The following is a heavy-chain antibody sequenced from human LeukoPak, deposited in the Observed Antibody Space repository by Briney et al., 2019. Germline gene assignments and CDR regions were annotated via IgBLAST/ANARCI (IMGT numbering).Heavy chain of an antibody. CDR2: IYYSGST. D-gene: IGHD1-26*01. J-gene: IGHJ1*01. CDR1: GGSISSYY. CDR3: ARGNSIVGATRYFQH. Sequence: SETLSLTCTVSGGSISSYYWSWIRQPPGKGLEWIGYIYYSGSTNYNPSLKSRVTISVDTSKNQFSLKLSSVTAADTAVYYCARGNSIVGATRYFQHWGQGTLVTVSS. V-gene: IGHV4-59*01.